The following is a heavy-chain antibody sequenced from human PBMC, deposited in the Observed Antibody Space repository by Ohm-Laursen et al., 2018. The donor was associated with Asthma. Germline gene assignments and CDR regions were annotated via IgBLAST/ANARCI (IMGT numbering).Heavy chain of an antibody. Sequence: SVKVSCKASGGTFSSYAISWVRQAPGQGLEWMGGIIPIFGTANYAQKFQGRVTITADESTSTAYMELSSLRSEDTAVYYCARDTEGSRELYYYYGMDVWGQGTTVTVSS. J-gene: IGHJ6*02. D-gene: IGHD2-2*01. CDR1: GGTFSSYA. CDR3: ARDTEGSRELYYYYGMDV. V-gene: IGHV1-69*13. CDR2: IIPIFGTA.